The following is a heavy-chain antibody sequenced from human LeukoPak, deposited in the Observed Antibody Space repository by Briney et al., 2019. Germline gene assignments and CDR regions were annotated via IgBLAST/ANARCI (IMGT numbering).Heavy chain of an antibody. D-gene: IGHD3-22*01. CDR1: GFTFSSYA. CDR3: AKRDYYVSSGYSLHGFGMDV. J-gene: IGHJ6*02. V-gene: IGHV3-23*01. CDR2: ISGSGGST. Sequence: GASLRLSCAASGFTFSSYAMSWVRQAPGKGLEWVSAISGSGGSTYYADSVKGRFTISRDNSKNTLYLQMNSLRAEDTAVYYCAKRDYYVSSGYSLHGFGMDVWGQGTTVTVSS.